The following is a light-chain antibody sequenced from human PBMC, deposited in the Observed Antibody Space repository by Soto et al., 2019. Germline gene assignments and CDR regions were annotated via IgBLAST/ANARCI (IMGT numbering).Light chain of an antibody. J-gene: IGKJ1*01. V-gene: IGKV3-20*01. CDR2: GAS. CDR1: QSVSSSY. CDR3: QQYGRSTWM. Sequence: EIGLTQSPGTLSLSPGERATLSCRASQSVSSSYLAWYQQKPGQAPRPLIYGASSRAIGIPDRFSGSGSGTDFSLTISRLEPEDFAVYYLQQYGRSTWMFGQGTKLE.